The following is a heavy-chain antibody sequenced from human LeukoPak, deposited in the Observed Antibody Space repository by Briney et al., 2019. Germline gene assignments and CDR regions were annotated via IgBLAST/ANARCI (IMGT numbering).Heavy chain of an antibody. CDR1: GGSISSYY. V-gene: IGHV4-59*01. Sequence: SETLSLTCTVSGGSISSYYWSWIRQPPGKGLEWIGNIYYSGSTNYNPSLKSRVTISVDTSKNQFSLKLSSVTAADTAVYYCAREVKSSYYYDSSGYSLYFDYWGQGTLVTVSS. CDR3: AREVKSSYYYDSSGYSLYFDY. CDR2: IYYSGST. D-gene: IGHD3-22*01. J-gene: IGHJ4*02.